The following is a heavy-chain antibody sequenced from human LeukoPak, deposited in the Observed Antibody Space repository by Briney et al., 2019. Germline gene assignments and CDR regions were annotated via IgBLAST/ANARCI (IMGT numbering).Heavy chain of an antibody. CDR2: ICSSGSTI. J-gene: IGHJ6*03. Sequence: GGSLRLSCAASGFAFSDYYMSWIRQAPGKGLEWGSYICSSGSTIYYADSVKGRFTISRDNAKNSLYLQMNSLRAEDTAVYYCARDCERRALGSSWPLMDVWGKGTTVTISS. CDR1: GFAFSDYY. D-gene: IGHD6-13*01. V-gene: IGHV3-11*01. CDR3: ARDCERRALGSSWPLMDV.